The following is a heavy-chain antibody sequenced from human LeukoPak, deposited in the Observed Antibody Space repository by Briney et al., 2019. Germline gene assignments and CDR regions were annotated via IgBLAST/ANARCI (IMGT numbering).Heavy chain of an antibody. CDR3: AKDYGYSDYGISVRGKNWFDP. J-gene: IGHJ5*02. V-gene: IGHV3-23*01. Sequence: GGSQSLSCAPSGFTFSDYAMSWAPHTPGKWLECVLSMGVGGYTYYADSVKGRFTISRDNSKNTLYLQMNSLRAEDTAVYYCAKDYGYSDYGISVRGKNWFDPWGQGTLVTVSS. CDR1: GFTFSDYA. CDR2: MGVGGYT. D-gene: IGHD4-11*01.